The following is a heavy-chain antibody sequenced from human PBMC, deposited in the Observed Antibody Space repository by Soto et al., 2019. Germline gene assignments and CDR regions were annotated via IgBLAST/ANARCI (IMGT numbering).Heavy chain of an antibody. V-gene: IGHV3-23*01. CDR3: ARVIVVVPAAFIQGDNWFDP. Sequence: EVQLLESGGGLVQPGGSLRLSCAASGFTFSSYAMSWVRQAPGKGLEWVSAISGSGGSTYYADSVKGRFTISRDNSKNTLYLQMNSLRAEDTAVYYCARVIVVVPAAFIQGDNWFDPWGQGTLVTVSS. D-gene: IGHD2-2*01. CDR1: GFTFSSYA. J-gene: IGHJ5*02. CDR2: ISGSGGST.